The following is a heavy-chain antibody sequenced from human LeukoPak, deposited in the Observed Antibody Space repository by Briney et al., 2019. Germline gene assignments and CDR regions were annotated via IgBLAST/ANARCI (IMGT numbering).Heavy chain of an antibody. D-gene: IGHD6-13*01. CDR3: AKQGTAADTGAVDM. J-gene: IGHJ3*02. Sequence: GRSLRPSCAASGFPFDDYAMHWVRQAPGKGLEWVSVISRNSGTIRYADSVKGRFTVSRDNAKNSQYLQMNSLRPEDTALYYCAKQGTAADTGAVDMWGQGTMVTVSS. CDR2: ISRNSGTI. V-gene: IGHV3-9*01. CDR1: GFPFDDYA.